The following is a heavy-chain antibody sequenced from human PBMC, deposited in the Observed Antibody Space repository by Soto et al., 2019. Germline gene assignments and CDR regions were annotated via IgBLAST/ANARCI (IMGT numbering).Heavy chain of an antibody. V-gene: IGHV1-3*01. D-gene: IGHD3-22*01. J-gene: IGHJ6*02. CDR2: INAGNGNT. Sequence: ASVKVCCKASGYTFNSYARQWVRQAPGQRLEWMGWINAGNGNTKYSQKFQGRVTITRDTSASTAYMELSSLRSEDTAVYYCAREYYYDSSGYYYYYGMDVWGQGTTVTVSS. CDR3: AREYYYDSSGYYYYYGMDV. CDR1: GYTFNSYA.